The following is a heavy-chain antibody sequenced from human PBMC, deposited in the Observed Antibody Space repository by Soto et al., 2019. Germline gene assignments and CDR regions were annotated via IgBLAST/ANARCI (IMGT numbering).Heavy chain of an antibody. Sequence: EVQLVESGGVVVQPGGSLRLSCAASGFTFDDYTMHWVRQAPGKGLEWVSLISWDGGSTYYADSVKGRFTISRDNSKNSLYLQMNSLRTEDTALYYCAQGFDILTGYPFDYWGQGTLVTVSS. V-gene: IGHV3-43*01. D-gene: IGHD3-9*01. J-gene: IGHJ4*02. CDR1: GFTFDDYT. CDR3: AQGFDILTGYPFDY. CDR2: ISWDGGST.